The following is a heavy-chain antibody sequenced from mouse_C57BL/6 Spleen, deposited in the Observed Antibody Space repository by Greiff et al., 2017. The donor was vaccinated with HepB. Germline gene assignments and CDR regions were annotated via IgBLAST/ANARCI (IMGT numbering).Heavy chain of an antibody. J-gene: IGHJ2*01. D-gene: IGHD1-1*01. CDR3: TRGGLLRYYFDY. V-gene: IGHV1-15*01. CDR2: IDPETGGT. Sequence: QVQLQQSGAELVRPGASVTLSCKASGYTFTDYEMHWVKQTPVHGLEWIGAIDPETGGTAYNQKFKGKAILTADKSSSTAYMELRSLTSEDSAVYYCTRGGLLRYYFDYWGQGTTLTVSS. CDR1: GYTFTDYE.